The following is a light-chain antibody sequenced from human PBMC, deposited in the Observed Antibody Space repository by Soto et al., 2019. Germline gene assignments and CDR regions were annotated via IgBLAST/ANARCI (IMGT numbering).Light chain of an antibody. CDR3: QQYNNFWT. V-gene: IGKV1-5*01. Sequence: DIQMTQSPSTLSASAGDRVTITCRASQSISSWLAWYQQKPGKAPRLLIYDASYLERGVPSRFSGSGSGTEFTLTISDLQPDDLATYYCQQYNNFWTFGPGTKVEI. CDR1: QSISSW. CDR2: DAS. J-gene: IGKJ1*01.